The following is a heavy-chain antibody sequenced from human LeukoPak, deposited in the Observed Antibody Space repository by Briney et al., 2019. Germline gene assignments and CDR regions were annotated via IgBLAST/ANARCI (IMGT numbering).Heavy chain of an antibody. V-gene: IGHV3-23*01. Sequence: GGSLRLSCAASGFTFSSYSMNWVRQAPGKGLEWVSAISGSGGSTYYADSVKGRFTISRDNSKNTLYLQMNSLRAEDTAVYYCAISDWARLDYWGQGTLVTVSS. D-gene: IGHD3-9*01. CDR2: ISGSGGST. CDR3: AISDWARLDY. CDR1: GFTFSSYS. J-gene: IGHJ4*02.